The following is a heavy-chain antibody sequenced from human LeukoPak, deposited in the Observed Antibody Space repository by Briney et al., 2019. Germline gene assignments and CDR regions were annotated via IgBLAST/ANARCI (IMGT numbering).Heavy chain of an antibody. D-gene: IGHD2-21*02. Sequence: PGGSLRLSCAASGFTFSSYAMHWVRQAPGKGLEWVAVISYDGSNKYYADSVKGRFTISRDNSKNTLYLQMNSLRAEDTAVYYCAKDPSEVTLFDPWGQGTLVTVSS. CDR3: AKDPSEVTLFDP. J-gene: IGHJ5*02. V-gene: IGHV3-30-3*01. CDR2: ISYDGSNK. CDR1: GFTFSSYA.